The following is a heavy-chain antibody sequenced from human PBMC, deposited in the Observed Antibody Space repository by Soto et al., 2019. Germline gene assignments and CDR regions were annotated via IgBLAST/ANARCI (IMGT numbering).Heavy chain of an antibody. CDR1: GYIFTNFY. CDR3: TRGLAAGDY. V-gene: IGHV1-46*03. CDR2: INPNGGST. D-gene: IGHD6-6*01. J-gene: IGHJ4*02. Sequence: QVQLVQPGAEVQKPGASVKFSCKASGYIFTNFYIHWVRQAPGQGLEWIGIINPNGGSTNYAQNSQGRVTMTGDTSTSTVYMDLSSLRSEDTAVYYCTRGLAAGDYWGQGTLITVSS.